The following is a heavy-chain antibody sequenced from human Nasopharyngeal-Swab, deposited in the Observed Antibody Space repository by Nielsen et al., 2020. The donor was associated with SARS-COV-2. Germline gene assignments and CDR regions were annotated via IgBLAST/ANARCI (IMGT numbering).Heavy chain of an antibody. CDR3: ARVGGRTSPMGS. J-gene: IGHJ4*02. CDR1: GFTFRGYW. CDR2: IKQDGSEK. Sequence: GGSLRLSCVASGFTFRGYWMSWVRQAPAKGLEWVASIKQDGSEKNYVDSVKGRFTISRDNAKNSLFLQMDSLRTEDTAFYYCARVGGRTSPMGSWGQGTLATVSS. D-gene: IGHD3-10*01. V-gene: IGHV3-7*01.